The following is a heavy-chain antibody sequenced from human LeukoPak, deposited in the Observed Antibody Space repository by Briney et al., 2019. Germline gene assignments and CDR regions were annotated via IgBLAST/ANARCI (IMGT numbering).Heavy chain of an antibody. V-gene: IGHV3-11*04. J-gene: IGHJ5*02. CDR3: ATDSRKYTSSSLRGRIS. D-gene: IGHD6-6*01. CDR1: GFTFSDYY. Sequence: NPGGSLRLSCAASGFTFSDYYMSWIRQAPGKGLEWVSDISSSGSTIYYADSVKGRFTISRDNAKNSLYLQMNSLRAEDTAVYYCATDSRKYTSSSLRGRISWGQTTLVTVSS. CDR2: ISSSGSTI.